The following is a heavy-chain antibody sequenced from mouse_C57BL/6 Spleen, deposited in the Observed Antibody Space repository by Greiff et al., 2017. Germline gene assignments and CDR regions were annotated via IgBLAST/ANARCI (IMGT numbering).Heavy chain of an antibody. V-gene: IGHV1-15*01. J-gene: IGHJ2*01. D-gene: IGHD2-3*01. Sequence: VQLQQSGAELVRPGASVTLSCKASGYTFTDYEMHWVKQTPVHGLEWIGAIDPETGGTAYNQKFKGKAILTADKSSSTAYMELRSLTSEDSAVYYCTRRTSYEGFDYWGQGTTLTVSS. CDR1: GYTFTDYE. CDR2: IDPETGGT. CDR3: TRRTSYEGFDY.